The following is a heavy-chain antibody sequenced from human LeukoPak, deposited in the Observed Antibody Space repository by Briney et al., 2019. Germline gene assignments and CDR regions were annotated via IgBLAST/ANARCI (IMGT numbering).Heavy chain of an antibody. CDR2: INPSGGST. Sequence: ASVKVSCKASGYTFTSYGISWVRQAPGQGLEWMGIINPSGGSTSYAQKFQGRVTMTRDMSTSTVYMELSSLRSEDTAVYYCARAFSSATVAFDYWGQGTLVTVSS. D-gene: IGHD4-23*01. J-gene: IGHJ4*02. V-gene: IGHV1-46*01. CDR3: ARAFSSATVAFDY. CDR1: GYTFTSYG.